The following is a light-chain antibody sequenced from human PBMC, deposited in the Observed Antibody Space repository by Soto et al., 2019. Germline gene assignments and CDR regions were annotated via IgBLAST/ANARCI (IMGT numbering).Light chain of an antibody. CDR2: DAS. V-gene: IGKV1-5*01. CDR1: QSISSW. CDR3: QQYKSYPLT. J-gene: IGKJ4*01. Sequence: DIQMTQSPSTLSASVGDRVTITFRASQSISSWLAWYQQKPGKAPKLLIYDASSLESGVPSRFSGSGSGTEFTLTISSLQPDDFATYYCQQYKSYPLTFGGGTKVDI.